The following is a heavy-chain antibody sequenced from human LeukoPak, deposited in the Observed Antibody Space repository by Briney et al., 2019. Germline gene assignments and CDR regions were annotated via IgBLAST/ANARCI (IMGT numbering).Heavy chain of an antibody. CDR2: VSGNGGTT. D-gene: IGHD3-10*01. J-gene: IGHJ4*02. V-gene: IGHV3-23*01. CDR3: AKDLTITMVRGVPDLR. CDR1: GFTFSSYA. Sequence: PGGSLRLSCAASGFTFSSYAMTWVRQAPGKGLERVSTVSGNGGTTFYADSVKGRFTISRDNSKNTMYLQMNSLRAEDTAIYYCAKDLTITMVRGVPDLRWGQGTLVTVSS.